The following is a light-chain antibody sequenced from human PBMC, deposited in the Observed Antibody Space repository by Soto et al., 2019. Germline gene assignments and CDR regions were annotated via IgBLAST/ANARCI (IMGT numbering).Light chain of an antibody. Sequence: DIQMTQSPSTLCASIGDRVTITCRASHNINDYLAWYQQKPGKAPKLLIYKASNLESGVPSRFSGSGSGTEFTLTISSLQTDDFATFYCQHYSAFSRTFGQGTKVEVK. CDR1: HNINDY. J-gene: IGKJ1*01. V-gene: IGKV1-5*03. CDR2: KAS. CDR3: QHYSAFSRT.